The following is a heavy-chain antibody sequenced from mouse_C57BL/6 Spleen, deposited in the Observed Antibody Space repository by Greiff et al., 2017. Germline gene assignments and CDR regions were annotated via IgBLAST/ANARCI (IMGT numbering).Heavy chain of an antibody. CDR1: GYAFSSSW. J-gene: IGHJ3*01. V-gene: IGHV1-82*01. Sequence: QVQLQQSGPELVKPGASVKISCKASGYAFSSSWMNWVKQRPGKGLEWIGRIYPGDGDTNYNGKFKGKATLTADKSSSTAYMQLSSLTSEDSAVYFCARWGDYDPAWFAYWGQGTLVTVSA. CDR3: ARWGDYDPAWFAY. D-gene: IGHD2-4*01. CDR2: IYPGDGDT.